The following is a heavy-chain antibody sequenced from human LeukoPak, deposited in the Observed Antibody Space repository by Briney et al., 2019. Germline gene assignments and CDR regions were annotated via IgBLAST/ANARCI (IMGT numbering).Heavy chain of an antibody. V-gene: IGHV4-61*01. Sequence: PSETLSLTCTVYGGSVCSGSYYWSWIRQPPGKRLEWIGYIYYSGSTNYNPSLKSRVTISVDTSKNQFSLKLSSVTAADTAVYFCARARSTSCYFCFDYWGQGTLVTVSS. CDR1: GGSVCSGSYY. D-gene: IGHD2-2*01. J-gene: IGHJ4*02. CDR3: ARARSTSCYFCFDY. CDR2: IYYSGST.